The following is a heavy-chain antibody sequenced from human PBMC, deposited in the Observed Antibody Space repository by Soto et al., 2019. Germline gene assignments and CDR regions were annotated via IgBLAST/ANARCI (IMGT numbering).Heavy chain of an antibody. CDR1: GGSFSGYY. CDR3: ARGILTYFDY. CDR2: INHSGST. V-gene: IGHV4-34*01. J-gene: IGHJ4*02. Sequence: QVQLQQWGAGLLKPSETLSLTCAVYGGSFSGYYWSWIRQPPGKGLEWIGEINHSGSTNYNPSLKSRVTISVDTSKNQFSLKLSSVTAADTAVYYCARGILTYFDYWGQRTLVTVSS. D-gene: IGHD3-9*01.